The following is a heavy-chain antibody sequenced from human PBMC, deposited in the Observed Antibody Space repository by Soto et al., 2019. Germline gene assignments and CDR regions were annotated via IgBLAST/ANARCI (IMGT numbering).Heavy chain of an antibody. V-gene: IGHV1-8*01. Sequence: QVQLVQSGAEVKKPGASVKVSCTFTSYDINWVRQAPGQGLEWTAWMNPNSGDTRYAQKLQGRVTMTRNTSSFTAYMELSSLRSEDTAVYYCARGPGSSDWRFSYYYMDVWGQGTTVTVSS. CDR3: ARGPGSSDWRFSYYYMDV. CDR1: FTSYD. D-gene: IGHD6-19*01. CDR2: MNPNSGDT. J-gene: IGHJ6*02.